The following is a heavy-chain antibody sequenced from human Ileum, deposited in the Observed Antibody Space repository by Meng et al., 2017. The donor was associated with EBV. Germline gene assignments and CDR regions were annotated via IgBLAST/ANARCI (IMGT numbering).Heavy chain of an antibody. Sequence: QLLLQPSGPGLVQPTQRLSLSCVISGDSGTSDNTAWNWIRQSPSRGLEWLGRTSRRSRWYYDYALSVKSRINISPDTSKNQVSLQLNSVTDEDTGIYYCATSRIAKFDRWGQGTLVTVSS. J-gene: IGHJ5*02. CDR2: TSRRSRWYY. V-gene: IGHV6-1*01. CDR3: ATSRIAKFDR. CDR1: GDSGTSDNTA.